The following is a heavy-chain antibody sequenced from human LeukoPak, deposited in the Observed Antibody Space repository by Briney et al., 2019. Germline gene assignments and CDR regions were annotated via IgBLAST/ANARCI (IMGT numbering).Heavy chain of an antibody. CDR2: IYPGDSDT. J-gene: IGHJ4*02. D-gene: IGHD3-22*01. V-gene: IGHV5-51*01. CDR1: GYSFTSYW. CDR3: ARQVYYDSSGYREYFDY. Sequence: GESLKISCKGSGYSFTSYWIGWVRQMPGKGLEWMGIIYPGDSDTRYSPSFQGQVTISADKPISTAYLQWSSLKASDTAMYYCARQVYYDSSGYREYFDYWGQGTLVTVSS.